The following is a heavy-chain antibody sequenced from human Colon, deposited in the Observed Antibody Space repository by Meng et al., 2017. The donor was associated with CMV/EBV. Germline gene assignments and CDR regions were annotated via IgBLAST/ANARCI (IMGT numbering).Heavy chain of an antibody. J-gene: IGHJ4*02. CDR2: IYNSGST. CDR3: ARGVLNFFDY. CDR1: GGSFTTNSYF. D-gene: IGHD3-10*01. Sequence: LQLEESVPGLVKPSETLALTCRVSGGSFTTNSYFWAWIRQPPGKGLEYIGSIYNSGSTYYNASLKSRVTMSVDTSKNQFSLKLSSVTAADTAKYYCARGVLNFFDYWGQGTLVTVSS. V-gene: IGHV4-39*07.